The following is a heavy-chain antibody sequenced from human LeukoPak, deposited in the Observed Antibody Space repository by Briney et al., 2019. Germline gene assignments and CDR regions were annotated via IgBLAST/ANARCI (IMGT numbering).Heavy chain of an antibody. Sequence: PGGSLRLSCAASGFTFSDAWLSCVRQAPGKGLEWVGRIKSKTGGGTTDYAAPVKGRFSISRDDSKNTVYLQMNSLKTEDTAVYYCTRVGTTWFHSWGQGTLVTVSS. CDR2: IKSKTGGGTT. CDR1: GFTFSDAW. J-gene: IGHJ5*01. CDR3: TRVGTTWFHS. D-gene: IGHD1-26*01. V-gene: IGHV3-15*05.